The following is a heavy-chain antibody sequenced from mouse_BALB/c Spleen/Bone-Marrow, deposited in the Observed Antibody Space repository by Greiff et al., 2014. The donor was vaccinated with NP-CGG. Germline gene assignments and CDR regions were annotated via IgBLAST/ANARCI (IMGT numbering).Heavy chain of an antibody. D-gene: IGHD2-13*01. CDR2: IDPANGNT. J-gene: IGHJ3*01. CDR1: GFNIKDTH. CDR3: ASDYANSAWFAS. Sequence: VQLQQPGAELVKPGASVKLSCTPSGFNIKDTHMHWVKQRPEQGLEWIGRIDPANGNTKYDPIFQGKATITADTSSNTAYLQLSSLTSEDTAVYYCASDYANSAWFASWGQGTLVTVS. V-gene: IGHV14-3*02.